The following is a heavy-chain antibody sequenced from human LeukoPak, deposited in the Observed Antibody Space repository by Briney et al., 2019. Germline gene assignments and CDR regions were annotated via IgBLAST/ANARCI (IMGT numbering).Heavy chain of an antibody. CDR1: GDSISSGTYY. CDR2: IYYSGST. Sequence: PSETLSLTCTVSGDSISSGTYYWGWIRQPPGTGLEWIGSIYYSGSTYYNPSLKSRVTISVDTSKNQFSLNLTSVTAADTATYYCARVGNPLVTVFAWFDPWGQGTLVTVSS. D-gene: IGHD3-3*01. CDR3: ARVGNPLVTVFAWFDP. J-gene: IGHJ5*02. V-gene: IGHV4-39*07.